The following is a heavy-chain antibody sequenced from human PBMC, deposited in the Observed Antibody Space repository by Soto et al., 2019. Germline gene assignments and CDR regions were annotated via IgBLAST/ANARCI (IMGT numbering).Heavy chain of an antibody. CDR2: IIPIFGTA. Sequence: SVKVSCKASGGTFSSYAISWVRQAPGQGLEWMGGIIPIFGTANYAQKFQGRVTITADESTSTAYMELSSLRSEDTAVYYCARAWFGELSGYYYYGMDVWGQGTTVTVSS. CDR1: GGTFSSYA. D-gene: IGHD3-10*01. CDR3: ARAWFGELSGYYYYGMDV. V-gene: IGHV1-69*13. J-gene: IGHJ6*02.